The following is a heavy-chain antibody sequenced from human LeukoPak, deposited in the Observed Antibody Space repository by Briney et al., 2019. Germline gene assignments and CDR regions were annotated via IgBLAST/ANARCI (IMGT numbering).Heavy chain of an antibody. D-gene: IGHD3-9*01. CDR1: GNTFTSYG. CDR3: ARETGYYDILTGSLARWFDP. CDR2: ISAYNGNT. J-gene: IGHJ5*02. Sequence: SVKVSCKASGNTFTSYGISWVRQAPGQGLEWMGWISAYNGNTNYAQKLQGRVTMTTDTSTSTAYMELRSLRSDDTAVYYCARETGYYDILTGSLARWFDPWGQGTLVTVSS. V-gene: IGHV1-18*01.